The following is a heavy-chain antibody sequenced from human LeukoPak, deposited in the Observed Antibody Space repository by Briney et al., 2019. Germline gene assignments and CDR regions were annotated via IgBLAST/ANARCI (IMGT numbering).Heavy chain of an antibody. CDR2: IRYDGSNK. CDR3: ARDQNFVGWGDGYNSWFDY. V-gene: IGHV3-30*02. D-gene: IGHD5-24*01. Sequence: GGSLRLSCAASGFTFSSYGMHWVRQAPGKGLEWVAFIRYDGSNKYYADSVKGRFTISRDNSKNTLYLQMNSLRAEDTAVYYCARDQNFVGWGDGYNSWFDYWGQGTLVTVSS. J-gene: IGHJ4*02. CDR1: GFTFSSYG.